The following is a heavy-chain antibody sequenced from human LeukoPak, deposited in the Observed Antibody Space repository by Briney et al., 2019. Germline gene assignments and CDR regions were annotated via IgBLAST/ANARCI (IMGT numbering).Heavy chain of an antibody. V-gene: IGHV3-30*02. D-gene: IGHD6-13*01. CDR2: IWYDGSNK. J-gene: IGHJ4*02. CDR1: GFTFSSYG. Sequence: GGSLRLSCAASGFTFSSYGMHWVRQAPGKGLEWVAVIWYDGSNKYYADSVKGRFTISRDNSKNTLYLQMNSLRAEDTAVYYCAKEVVSSSWTGHWGQGTLVTVSS. CDR3: AKEVVSSSWTGH.